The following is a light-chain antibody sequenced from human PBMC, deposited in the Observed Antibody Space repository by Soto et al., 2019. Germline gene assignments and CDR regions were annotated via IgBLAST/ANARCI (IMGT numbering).Light chain of an antibody. J-gene: IGKJ4*01. Sequence: DIQMTQSPSSLSASVGDRVTITCQASQDISNYLNWYQQKPGKAPKLLIYDASNLETGDPSRFSGSGSGTDFTFTNSSLQPEDIATYYCQQYDNLPSLTFGGGTKVEIK. CDR3: QQYDNLPSLT. CDR2: DAS. CDR1: QDISNY. V-gene: IGKV1-33*01.